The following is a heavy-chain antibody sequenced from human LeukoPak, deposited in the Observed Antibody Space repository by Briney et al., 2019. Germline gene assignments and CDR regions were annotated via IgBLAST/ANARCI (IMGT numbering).Heavy chain of an antibody. V-gene: IGHV4-59*01. J-gene: IGHJ6*03. CDR1: GGSISSYY. Sequence: SETLSLTCTVSGGSISSYYWSWIRQPPGKGLEWIGYIYYSGSTNYNPSLKSRVTISVDTSKNQFSLKLSSVTAADTAVYYCARGELEYYYYYMDVWGKGTTVTVS. D-gene: IGHD1-7*01. CDR3: ARGELEYYYYYMDV. CDR2: IYYSGST.